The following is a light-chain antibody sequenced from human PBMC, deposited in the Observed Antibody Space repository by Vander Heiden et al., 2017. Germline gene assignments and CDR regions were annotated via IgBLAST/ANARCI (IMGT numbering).Light chain of an antibody. CDR2: VVS. Sequence: IQMTQSPSSLSASVGDRVPITCRASQSISRYLNWYQHKPGKAPKPPVHVVSSLQSGGPTRFNGNGSGTDFTLTISSLQPEDFATYDCQQSYSTPPITFGQGTRLEIK. CDR1: QSISRY. CDR3: QQSYSTPPIT. J-gene: IGKJ5*01. V-gene: IGKV1-39*01.